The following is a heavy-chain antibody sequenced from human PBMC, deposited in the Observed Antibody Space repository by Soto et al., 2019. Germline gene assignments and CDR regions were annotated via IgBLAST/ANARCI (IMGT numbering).Heavy chain of an antibody. J-gene: IGHJ4*02. CDR3: ARDIGFDYVN. D-gene: IGHD3-16*01. CDR1: EFNVMSHW. V-gene: IGHV3-7*01. Sequence: LRLSCAVSEFNVMSHWRSWVRQAPGKGLEWVASIKEDGSEIYYLQSVRGRFTISRDSAGNALHLAMNYLSAEDTGVYFCARDIGFDYVNWGQGTLVTVSS. CDR2: IKEDGSEI.